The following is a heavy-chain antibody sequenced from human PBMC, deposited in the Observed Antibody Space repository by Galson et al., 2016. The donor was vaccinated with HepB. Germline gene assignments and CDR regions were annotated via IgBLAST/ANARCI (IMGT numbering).Heavy chain of an antibody. CDR2: IYYDGSVK. J-gene: IGHJ3*01. V-gene: IGHV3-33*08. CDR1: GFNVNDYN. D-gene: IGHD3-22*01. Sequence: SLRLSCAVSGFNVNDYNMHWVRQAPGKGLEWAALIYYDGSVKYFADSVKGRFTISRDNFKNTLDLQMNSLRADDTAVYYCARWGDSVGVNGFDVWGQGTMVIVSA. CDR3: ARWGDSVGVNGFDV.